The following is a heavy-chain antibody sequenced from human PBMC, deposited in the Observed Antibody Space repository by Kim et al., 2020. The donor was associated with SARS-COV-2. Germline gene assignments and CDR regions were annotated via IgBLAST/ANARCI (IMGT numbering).Heavy chain of an antibody. CDR2: ISSSSSTI. J-gene: IGHJ6*02. D-gene: IGHD3-9*01. CDR3: ARDQTYYDILTGYPSPYYYYGMDV. CDR1: GFTFSSYS. Sequence: GGSLRLSCAASGFTFSSYSMNWVRQAPGKGLEWVSYISSSSSTIYYADSVKGRFTISRDNAKNSLYLQMNSLRDEDTAVYYCARDQTYYDILTGYPSPYYYYGMDVWGQGTTVTVSS. V-gene: IGHV3-48*02.